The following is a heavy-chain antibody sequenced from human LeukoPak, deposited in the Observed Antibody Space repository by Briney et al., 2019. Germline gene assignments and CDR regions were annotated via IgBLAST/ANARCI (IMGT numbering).Heavy chain of an antibody. D-gene: IGHD2-15*01. J-gene: IGHJ4*02. V-gene: IGHV1-46*01. CDR3: ARTRGYGYVVY. CDR2: ISSGDGTT. Sequence: ASVKVSCKASGYTFTTSYMHWVRQAPGQGLEWMGIISSGDGTTNYAQKFQDRVTMRTDTSASTVYLDLSSLRSEDTAVYYCARTRGYGYVVYWGQGTLVTVSS. CDR1: GYTFTTSY.